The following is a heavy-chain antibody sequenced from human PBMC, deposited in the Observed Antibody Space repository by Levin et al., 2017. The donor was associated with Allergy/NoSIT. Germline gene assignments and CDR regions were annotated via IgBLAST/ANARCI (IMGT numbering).Heavy chain of an antibody. J-gene: IGHJ3*01. CDR3: AREVAPGAVGDAFDV. Sequence: GGSLRLSCAASGFSFSDYYMNWIRQAPGKGLEWVSYISSRSSNTNYADSVKGRFAISRDNANNLLYLQMNSLRAEDTAVYYCAREVAPGAVGDAFDVWGHGTMVSVSS. CDR2: ISSRSSNT. D-gene: IGHD6-19*01. CDR1: GFSFSDYY. V-gene: IGHV3-11*05.